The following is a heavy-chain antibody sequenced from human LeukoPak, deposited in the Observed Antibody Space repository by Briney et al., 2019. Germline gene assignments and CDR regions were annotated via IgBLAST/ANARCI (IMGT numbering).Heavy chain of an antibody. V-gene: IGHV4-34*01. CDR2: IYHSGST. J-gene: IGHJ4*02. D-gene: IGHD3-10*01. Sequence: SETLSLTCAVYGGSFSGYYWSWIRQPPGKGLEWIGSIYHSGSTYHNPSLKSRVTISVDTSKNQFSLKLSSVTAADTAVYYCARRLTGSGRNNRFDYWGQGTLVTVSS. CDR1: GGSFSGYY. CDR3: ARRLTGSGRNNRFDY.